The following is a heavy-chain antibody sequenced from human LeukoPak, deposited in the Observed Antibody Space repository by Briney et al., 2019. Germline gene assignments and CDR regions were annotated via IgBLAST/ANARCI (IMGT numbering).Heavy chain of an antibody. D-gene: IGHD2-2*02. CDR2: ISSSSSSYI. Sequence: GGSLRLSCAASGFTFSSYSMNWVRQAPGKGLEWVSSISSSSSSYIYYADSVKGRFTISRDNAKNSLYPQMNSLRAEDTAVYYCAVVPAAIGMDVWGQGTTVTVSS. V-gene: IGHV3-21*01. J-gene: IGHJ6*02. CDR3: AVVPAAIGMDV. CDR1: GFTFSSYS.